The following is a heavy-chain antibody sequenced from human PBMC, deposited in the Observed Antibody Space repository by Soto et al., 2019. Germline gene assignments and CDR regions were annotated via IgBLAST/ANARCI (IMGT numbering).Heavy chain of an antibody. CDR3: TTGVDTTRIDI. J-gene: IGHJ3*02. D-gene: IGHD2-2*01. CDR1: GFTFSNAW. V-gene: IGHV3-15*07. Sequence: EVQLVESGGGLVKPGGSLRVSCAASGFTFSNAWMNWVRQAPGKGLEWVGRIQSKTDGGTTDYAAPVKGRFTISRDDSKNPLYLQMISLKTEDTAVYYCTTGVDTTRIDIWGQGTMVTVS. CDR2: IQSKTDGGTT.